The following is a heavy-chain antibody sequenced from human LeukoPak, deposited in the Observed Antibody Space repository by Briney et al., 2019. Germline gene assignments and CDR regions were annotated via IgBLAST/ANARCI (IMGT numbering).Heavy chain of an antibody. D-gene: IGHD1-7*01. V-gene: IGHV3-9*01. CDR2: ISWNSGSI. J-gene: IGHJ4*02. CDR1: SSGGYY. Sequence: SSGGYYWSWIRQHPGKGLEWVSGISWNSGSIGYADSVKGRFTISRDNAKNSLYLQMNSLRAEDTALYYCAKGVTGTTFFDYWGQGTLVTVSS. CDR3: AKGVTGTTFFDY.